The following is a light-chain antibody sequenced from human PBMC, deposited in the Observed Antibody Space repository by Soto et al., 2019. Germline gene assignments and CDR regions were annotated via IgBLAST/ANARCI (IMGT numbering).Light chain of an antibody. CDR2: EVS. CDR1: SSDVGGYNY. Sequence: QSALTQPASVSGSPGQSITISCTGTSSDVGGYNYVSWYKQQPGKAPQLMIYEVSSWPSGVSNRFSGSKSGNTASLTISGHQAEDEADYYCSSYTSSSTHVVFGGGTKLAVL. CDR3: SSYTSSSTHVV. V-gene: IGLV2-14*01. J-gene: IGLJ2*01.